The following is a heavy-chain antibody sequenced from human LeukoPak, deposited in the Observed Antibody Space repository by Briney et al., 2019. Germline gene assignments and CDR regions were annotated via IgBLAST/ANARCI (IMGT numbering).Heavy chain of an antibody. Sequence: PGGSLRLSCAASGFTFSSYAMSWVRQAPGKGLEWVSAISGSGGSTSYAQKFQGRVTMTRDTSTSTVYMELSSLRSEDTAVYYCARDPGYSYGSCFDYWGQGTLVTVSS. CDR3: ARDPGYSYGSCFDY. V-gene: IGHV3-23*01. CDR2: ISGSGGST. D-gene: IGHD5-18*01. J-gene: IGHJ4*02. CDR1: GFTFSSYA.